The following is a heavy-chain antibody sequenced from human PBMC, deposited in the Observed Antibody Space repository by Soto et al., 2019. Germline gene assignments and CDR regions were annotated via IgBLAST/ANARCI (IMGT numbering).Heavy chain of an antibody. CDR2: TRNKANSYTT. CDR3: ARGPRTAASSIAARPHYYYGMDV. Sequence: GGSLRLSCAASGFTFSDHYMDWVRQAPGKGLEWVGRTRNKANSYTTEYAASVKGRFTISRDDSKNSLYLQMNSLKTEDTAVYYCARGPRTAASSIAARPHYYYGMDVWGQGTTVTVSS. D-gene: IGHD6-6*01. V-gene: IGHV3-72*01. CDR1: GFTFSDHY. J-gene: IGHJ6*02.